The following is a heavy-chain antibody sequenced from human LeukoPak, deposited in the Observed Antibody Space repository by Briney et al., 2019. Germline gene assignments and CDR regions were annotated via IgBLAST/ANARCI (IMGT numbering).Heavy chain of an antibody. Sequence: SETLSLTCAVSGDSISCCYWTWIRQSAGQGLEWIGRVFISGSTNYNPSLQGRVTMSVDRSKSQFSLRLSSVTAADTAVYYCVRQGYNYGAFNAWGQGTLVTVSS. J-gene: IGHJ4*02. CDR3: VRQGYNYGAFNA. V-gene: IGHV4-4*07. D-gene: IGHD5-18*01. CDR2: VFISGST. CDR1: GDSISCCY.